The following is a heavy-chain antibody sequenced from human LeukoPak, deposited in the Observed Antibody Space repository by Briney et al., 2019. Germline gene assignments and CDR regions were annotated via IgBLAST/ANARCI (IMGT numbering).Heavy chain of an antibody. Sequence: LKPSETLSLTCAVYGGSFSDYYWSWIRQPPGKGLEWIGEINHSGSTYYNPSLKSRVTISVDTSKNQFSLKLSSVTAADTAVYYCARVEGIVATIYYWGQGTLVTVSS. J-gene: IGHJ4*02. V-gene: IGHV4-34*01. D-gene: IGHD5-12*01. CDR2: INHSGST. CDR3: ARVEGIVATIYY. CDR1: GGSFSDYY.